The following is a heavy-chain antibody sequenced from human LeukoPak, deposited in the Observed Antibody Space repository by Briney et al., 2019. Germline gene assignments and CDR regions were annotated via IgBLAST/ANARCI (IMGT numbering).Heavy chain of an antibody. D-gene: IGHD6-13*01. Sequence: SETLSLTCAVYDGSFSGYYWSWIRQPPGKGLEWIGEINHSGSTNYNPSLKSRVTISVDTSKNQFSLKLSSVTAADTAVYYCAESGPEAAAGPPRGYYYMDVWGKGTTVTVSS. V-gene: IGHV4-34*01. CDR3: AESGPEAAAGPPRGYYYMDV. J-gene: IGHJ6*03. CDR1: DGSFSGYY. CDR2: INHSGST.